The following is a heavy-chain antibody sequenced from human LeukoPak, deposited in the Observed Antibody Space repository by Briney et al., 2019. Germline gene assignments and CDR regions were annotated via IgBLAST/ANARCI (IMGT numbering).Heavy chain of an antibody. CDR1: GYSCTGFY. CDR3: ARDHHRQTPISFDP. V-gene: IGHV1-2*02. J-gene: IGHJ5*02. CDR2: INPNNGGT. Sequence: ASVRVSCKASGYSCTGFYMHWVRQAPGQGLEWMGWINPNNGGTEYAHNFQGRVTMTRDTSVSTAYMELSGLRFDDTAVYYCARDHHRQTPISFDPWGQGTLVTVSS.